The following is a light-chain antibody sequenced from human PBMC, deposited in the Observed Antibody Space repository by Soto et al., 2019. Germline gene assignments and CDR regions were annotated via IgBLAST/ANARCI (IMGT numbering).Light chain of an antibody. CDR1: QGISNY. CDR2: AAS. J-gene: IGKJ1*01. Sequence: IKMYQSPSTLSATVGDRVTITCRASQGISNYLAWYQQKPGKVPKLLIYAASTLQSGVPSRFSGSGSGTDFTLTISSLQPEDVATYYCQNYGSAPTWTFGQGTKVDIK. CDR3: QNYGSAPTWT. V-gene: IGKV1-27*01.